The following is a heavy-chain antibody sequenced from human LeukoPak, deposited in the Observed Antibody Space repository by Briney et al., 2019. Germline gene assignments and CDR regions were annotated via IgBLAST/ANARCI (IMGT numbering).Heavy chain of an antibody. D-gene: IGHD5-18*01. CDR2: FTSSSRSI. CDR3: SRLRGYSYGYADY. CDR1: GFTFSSYS. J-gene: IGHJ4*02. V-gene: IGHV3-21*01. Sequence: GGSLRLSCAASGFTFSSYSMTWVRQAPGKGLEWVSSFTSSSRSIYYADSVKGRFTISRDNAKNSLYLQMNSLRSEDTAVYYCSRLRGYSYGYADYWGQGTLVTVSS.